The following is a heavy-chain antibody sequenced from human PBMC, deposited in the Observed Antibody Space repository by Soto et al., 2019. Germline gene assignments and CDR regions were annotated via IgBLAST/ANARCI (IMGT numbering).Heavy chain of an antibody. CDR3: ARAHYDDCSGYYYDY. V-gene: IGHV3-53*01. J-gene: IGHJ4*02. CDR1: GFTVSSNY. Sequence: GGSLRLSCAASGFTVSSNYMSWVRQAPGKGLEWVSVIYSSGSTYYADSVKGRFTISRDNSKNTLYLQMNSLGAEDTAVYYCARAHYDDCSGYYYDYWGQGTLVTVSS. D-gene: IGHD3-22*01. CDR2: IYSSGST.